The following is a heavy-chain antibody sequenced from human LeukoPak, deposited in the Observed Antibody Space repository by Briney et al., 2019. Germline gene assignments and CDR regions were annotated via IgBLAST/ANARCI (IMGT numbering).Heavy chain of an antibody. CDR1: GFTFSYYA. CDR3: TRVERETGGVWYFDL. CDR2: ISDDGNNQ. Sequence: GRSLRLSCAASGFTFSYYAIHWVRQAPGKGLEWVALISDDGNNQFYADSVKGRFTISRDNSKDLLFLQISNLRPEDTAVYYCTRVERETGGVWYFDLWGRGTLVTVSS. J-gene: IGHJ2*01. V-gene: IGHV3-30-3*01. D-gene: IGHD4-23*01.